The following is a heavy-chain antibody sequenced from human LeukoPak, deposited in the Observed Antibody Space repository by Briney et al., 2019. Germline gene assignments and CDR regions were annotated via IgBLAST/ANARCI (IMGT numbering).Heavy chain of an antibody. CDR2: IYYSGST. CDR1: GGSISSGGYY. V-gene: IGHV4-31*03. CDR3: ARIGLYCSSTSCYTPFDY. Sequence: SQTLSLTCTVSGGSISSGGYYWSWIRQHPGKGLEWNGYIYYSGSTYYNPSLKSRVTISVDTSKNQFSLKLSSVTAADTAVYYCARIGLYCSSTSCYTPFDYWGQGTLVTVSS. J-gene: IGHJ4*02. D-gene: IGHD2-2*02.